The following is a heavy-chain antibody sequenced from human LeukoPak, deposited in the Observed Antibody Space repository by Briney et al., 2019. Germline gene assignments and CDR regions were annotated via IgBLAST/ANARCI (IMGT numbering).Heavy chain of an antibody. J-gene: IGHJ5*02. CDR2: INGSGGST. CDR1: GFTFSSYA. Sequence: PGGSLRLSCAASGFTFSSYAMSWVRQAPGKGLEWVSDINGSGGSTYYADSVKGRFTISRDNSKNTLYLQMNSLRAEDTAVYYCARGVEVVAAANNWFDPWGQGTLVTVSS. V-gene: IGHV3-23*01. D-gene: IGHD2-2*01. CDR3: ARGVEVVAAANNWFDP.